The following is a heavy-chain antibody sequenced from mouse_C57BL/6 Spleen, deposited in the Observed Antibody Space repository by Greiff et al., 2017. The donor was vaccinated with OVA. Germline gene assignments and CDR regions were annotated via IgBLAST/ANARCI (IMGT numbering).Heavy chain of an antibody. CDR3: ARAWSNYGAWFAY. J-gene: IGHJ3*01. CDR2: IYPGDGDT. V-gene: IGHV1-80*01. CDR1: GYAFSSYW. Sequence: QVQLQQSGAELVKPGASVKISCKASGYAFSSYWMNWVKQRPGKGLEWIGQIYPGDGDTNYNGKFKGKATLTADKSSSTAYMQLSSLTSEDSAVYFCARAWSNYGAWFAYWGQGTLVTVSA. D-gene: IGHD2-5*01.